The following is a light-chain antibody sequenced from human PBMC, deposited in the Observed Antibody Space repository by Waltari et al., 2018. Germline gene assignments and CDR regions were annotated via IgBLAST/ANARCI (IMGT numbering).Light chain of an antibody. CDR2: LGS. CDR3: MQALQTPPYT. J-gene: IGKJ2*01. Sequence: DIVMTQSPLSLPVTPVAPASISCRSSQSLLHSNGYNYLDWYLQKPGQSPQLLIYLGSNRASGVPDRFSGSGSGTDFTLKISRVEAEDVGVYYCMQALQTPPYTFGQGTKLEIK. V-gene: IGKV2-28*01. CDR1: QSLLHSNGYNY.